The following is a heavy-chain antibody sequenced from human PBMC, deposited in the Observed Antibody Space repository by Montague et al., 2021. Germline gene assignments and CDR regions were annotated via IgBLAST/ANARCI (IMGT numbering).Heavy chain of an antibody. CDR2: IYYSGST. Sequence: SETLSLTCTVSGGSISNSGYYWDWNRQPPGKGLEWIGYIYYSGSTYYNPSLQSRVTISVDTSKNQFSLRLTSVTAAATAVYYCARRCSWRGRGWFDSWGRGTLVTVSS. CDR1: GGSISNSGYY. D-gene: IGHD3-3*01. V-gene: IGHV4-39*01. CDR3: ARRCSWRGRGWFDS. J-gene: IGHJ5*01.